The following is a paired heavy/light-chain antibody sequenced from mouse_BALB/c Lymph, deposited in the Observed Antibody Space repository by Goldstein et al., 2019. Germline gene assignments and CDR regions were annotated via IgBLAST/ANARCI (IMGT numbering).Light chain of an antibody. Sequence: DIVMTQAAPSVPVTPGESVSISCRSNKSLLHSNGNTYLYWFLQRPGQSPQLLIFRMSNLASGVPDRFSGSGSGTAFTLRISRVEAEDVGVYYCMQHLEYPYTFGGGTKLEIK. J-gene: IGKJ2*01. CDR1: KSLLHSNGNTY. CDR3: MQHLEYPYT. CDR2: RMS. V-gene: IGKV2-137*01.
Heavy chain of an antibody. CDR1: GYIFTGYY. V-gene: IGHV1S81*02. Sequence: QVQLQQSGAELVKPGASVKLSCRASGYIFTGYYMFWVKQRPGQGLEWIGEINPSTGGTDLNEKFKTKATLTVDKSSNTAYMQLSSLTSEDSAVYYCTRGSRYPYYHTVGYWGQGTSVTVSS. CDR3: TRGSRYPYYHTVGY. CDR2: INPSTGGT. J-gene: IGHJ4*01. D-gene: IGHD2-12*01.